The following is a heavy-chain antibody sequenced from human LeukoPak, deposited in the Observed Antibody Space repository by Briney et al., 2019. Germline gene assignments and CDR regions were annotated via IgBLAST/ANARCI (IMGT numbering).Heavy chain of an antibody. D-gene: IGHD6-19*01. Sequence: SETLSLTCTVSGGSISNYYWSWIRQPPGKALEWIGYIYYTGTTKYNPSLKSRVTISVDTSKNQFSLKLSSVTAADTAVYYCAREGRGSSGRYYFDYWGQGTLVTVSS. J-gene: IGHJ4*02. CDR1: GGSISNYY. CDR3: AREGRGSSGRYYFDY. CDR2: IYYTGTT. V-gene: IGHV4-59*01.